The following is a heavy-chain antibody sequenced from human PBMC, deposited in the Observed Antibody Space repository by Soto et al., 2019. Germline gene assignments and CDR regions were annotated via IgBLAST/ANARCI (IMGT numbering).Heavy chain of an antibody. CDR3: ARGGLRPYYYYMDV. Sequence: VQLVESGGGVVQPGRSLRLSCAASGFTFSSYGMHWVRQAPGKGLEWVAVIWYDGSNKYYADSVKGRFTISRDNFKNTLYLQMNSLRAEDTAVYYCARGGLRPYYYYMDVWGKGTTVTVSS. D-gene: IGHD5-12*01. J-gene: IGHJ6*03. CDR2: IWYDGSNK. V-gene: IGHV3-33*01. CDR1: GFTFSSYG.